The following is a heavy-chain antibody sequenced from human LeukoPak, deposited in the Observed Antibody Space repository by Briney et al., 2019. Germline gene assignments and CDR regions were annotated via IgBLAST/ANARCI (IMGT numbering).Heavy chain of an antibody. CDR3: ARVHSLYYDFWSGYSATDY. CDR2: MNPNSGNT. CDR1: GYTFTSYD. Sequence: ASVKVSCKASGYTFTSYDINWVRQATGQGLEWMGWMNPNSGNTGYAQKFQGRVTMTRNTSISTAYMELSSLRSKDTAVYYCARVHSLYYDFWSGYSATDYWGQGTLVTVSS. V-gene: IGHV1-8*01. D-gene: IGHD3-3*01. J-gene: IGHJ4*02.